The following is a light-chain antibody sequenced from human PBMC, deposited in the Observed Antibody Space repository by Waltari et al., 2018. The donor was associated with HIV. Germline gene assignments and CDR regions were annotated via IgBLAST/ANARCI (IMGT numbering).Light chain of an antibody. CDR3: QQYGSSPPLT. V-gene: IGKV3-20*01. Sequence: DIVLTQSPGTLSLSPGERANLSCRASQSVSSSYLAWYQQKPGQTPRLLIYGASSRATGIPDRFSGSGSGTDFTLTISRLEPEDFAVYYCQQYGSSPPLTFGPGTKVDIK. J-gene: IGKJ3*01. CDR2: GAS. CDR1: QSVSSSY.